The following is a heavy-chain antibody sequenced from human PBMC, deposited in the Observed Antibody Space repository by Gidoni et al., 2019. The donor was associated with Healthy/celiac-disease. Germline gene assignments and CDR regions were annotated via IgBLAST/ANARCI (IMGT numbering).Heavy chain of an antibody. CDR2: ISGSGRST. D-gene: IGHD1-7*01. Sequence: EVQLLESGGGLEQPGGSLRLSCGASGFTFSSYAMTWVRQAPGKGLEWVSTISGSGRSTYYADSVQGRFTISRDNSKNTLYLQMNSLRAEDTAAYYCAKEGDISGTPFFYGMDVWGQGTTVTVSS. J-gene: IGHJ6*02. V-gene: IGHV3-23*01. CDR1: GFTFSSYA. CDR3: AKEGDISGTPFFYGMDV.